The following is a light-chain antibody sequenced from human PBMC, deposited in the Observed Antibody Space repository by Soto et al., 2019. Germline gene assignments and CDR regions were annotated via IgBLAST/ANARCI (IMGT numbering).Light chain of an antibody. V-gene: IGLV2-11*01. CDR1: SSNVGGYNY. CDR3: CSYAGSYKKV. J-gene: IGLJ1*01. Sequence: QSALTQPASVSGSPGQSITISCTGTSSNVGGYNYVSWYQQHPGKAPKLMIYDVSKRPSGVPDRFSGSKSGNTASLTISGLQAEDEADYYCCSYAGSYKKVFGTGTKGTVL. CDR2: DVS.